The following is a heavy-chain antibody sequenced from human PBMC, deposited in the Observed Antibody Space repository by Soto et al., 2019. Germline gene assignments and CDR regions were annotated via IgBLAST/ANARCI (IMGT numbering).Heavy chain of an antibody. Sequence: SETLSLTCTVSGGSISSGGYYWSWIRQHPGKGLEWIGYIYYSGSTYYNPSLKSRVTISVDTSKNQFSLKLSSVTAADTAVYYCARDSVKVGADYWGQGTLVTVS. CDR2: IYYSGST. V-gene: IGHV4-31*03. J-gene: IGHJ4*02. CDR1: GGSISSGGYY. D-gene: IGHD1-26*01. CDR3: ARDSVKVGADY.